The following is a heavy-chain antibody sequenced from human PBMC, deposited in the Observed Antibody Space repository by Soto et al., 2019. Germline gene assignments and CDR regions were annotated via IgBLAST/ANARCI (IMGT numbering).Heavy chain of an antibody. CDR3: ARDAQQGGGAIDY. D-gene: IGHD6-13*01. CDR2: IYDSGST. CDR1: GGSISSYY. Sequence: QVQLQESGPGLVKPSETLSLTCTVSGGSISSYYWSWIRQPPGKGLEWIGYIYDSGSTNYTPTLRRRVTISGGTSTNQCSLKLSSVTAADTAVYYWARDAQQGGGAIDYWCQGTLVTVSS. V-gene: IGHV4-59*01. J-gene: IGHJ4*02.